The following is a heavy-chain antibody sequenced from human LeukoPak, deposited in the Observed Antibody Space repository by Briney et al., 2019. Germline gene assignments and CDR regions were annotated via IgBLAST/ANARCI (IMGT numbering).Heavy chain of an antibody. CDR1: GFTFSSYA. Sequence: PGRSLRLSCAASGFTFSSYAMHWVRQAPGKGLEWVAVISYDGSNKYYADSVKGRFTISRDNSKNTLYLQMNSLRAEDTAVYYCARAGRGCGGDCYYAFDIWGQGTMVTVSS. V-gene: IGHV3-30-3*01. CDR2: ISYDGSNK. D-gene: IGHD2-21*02. CDR3: ARAGRGCGGDCYYAFDI. J-gene: IGHJ3*02.